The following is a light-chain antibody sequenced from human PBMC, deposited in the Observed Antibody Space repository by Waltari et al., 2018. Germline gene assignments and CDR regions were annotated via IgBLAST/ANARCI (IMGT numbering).Light chain of an antibody. Sequence: IVLTQSPGTLSLSPGERATLSCRASQSVRRSLAWYPQKPGQAPKLLIYGASTRATGIPDRFTGSGSGTDFSLTISSLEPEDFAIYFCQHYVRLPATFGQGTKVEIK. CDR1: QSVRRS. V-gene: IGKV3-20*01. J-gene: IGKJ1*01. CDR3: QHYVRLPAT. CDR2: GAS.